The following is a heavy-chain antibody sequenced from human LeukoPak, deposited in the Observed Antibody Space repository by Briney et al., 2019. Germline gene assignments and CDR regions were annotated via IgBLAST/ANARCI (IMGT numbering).Heavy chain of an antibody. CDR1: GYTFTSYY. V-gene: IGHV1-46*01. J-gene: IGHJ6*03. Sequence: APVKVSCKASGYTFTSYYMHWVRQAPGQGLEWMGIINPSGASTSYAQKFQGRVTMTRDVSTSTVYMELSSLRSEDTAVYYCARDRATTDRRYYYYMDVWGKGTTVTVSS. CDR3: ARDRATTDRRYYYYMDV. CDR2: INPSGAST. D-gene: IGHD1-26*01.